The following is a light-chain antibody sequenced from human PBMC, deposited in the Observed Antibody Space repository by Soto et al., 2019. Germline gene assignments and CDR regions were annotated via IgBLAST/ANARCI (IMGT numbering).Light chain of an antibody. J-gene: IGKJ2*02. V-gene: IGKV3-15*01. CDR2: GAS. Sequence: EIVMTQSPATLSMSPGERATLSCRASQSVSSNLAWYQQKPGQAPRLLIYGASTRATGIPARFSGSGSGTEFTLTNSSLQSEDFAVYYCQQYNNWPPWTFGQGTKLEIK. CDR3: QQYNNWPPWT. CDR1: QSVSSN.